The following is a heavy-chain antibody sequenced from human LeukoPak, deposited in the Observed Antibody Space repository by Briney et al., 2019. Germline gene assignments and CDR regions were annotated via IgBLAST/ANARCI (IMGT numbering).Heavy chain of an antibody. CDR3: ATSYCTRSYCYATPFDY. CDR2: IYYSGTT. V-gene: IGHV4-59*01. J-gene: IGHJ4*02. D-gene: IGHD1-26*01. Sequence: SETLSLTCNVFGGAISGYYWIWMRQPPAKGLLWIGYIYYSGTTNYTPSLRSRVTMSVDTSRNQISLKLNSVTAADTAVYYCATSYCTRSYCYATPFDYWGQGTLVTVPS. CDR1: GGAISGYY.